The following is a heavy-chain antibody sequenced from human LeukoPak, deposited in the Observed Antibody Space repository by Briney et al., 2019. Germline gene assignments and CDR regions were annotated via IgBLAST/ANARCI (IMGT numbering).Heavy chain of an antibody. CDR2: IYYSGST. CDR1: GGSISSGDYY. Sequence: SQTPSLTCTVSGGSISSGDYYWSWIRQPPGKGLEWIGYIYYSGSTYYNPSLRSRVTISVDTFKNQFSLKLSSVTAADTAVYYCARHSRDGYNSPYYLNYWGQGTLVTVSS. J-gene: IGHJ4*02. V-gene: IGHV4-30-4*01. CDR3: ARHSRDGYNSPYYLNY. D-gene: IGHD5-24*01.